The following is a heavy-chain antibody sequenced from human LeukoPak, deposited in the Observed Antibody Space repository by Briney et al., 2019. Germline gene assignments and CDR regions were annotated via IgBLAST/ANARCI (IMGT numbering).Heavy chain of an antibody. V-gene: IGHV1-18*01. J-gene: IGHJ4*02. CDR2: ISAYNGNT. D-gene: IGHD3-3*01. CDR3: ARAPWYYDFWSGYCPFDY. Sequence: ASVKVSCKASGYTFTSYGISWVRQAPGQGLEWMGWISAYNGNTNYAQKLQGRVTMTTDTSTSTAYMELRSLRSDDTAVYYCARAPWYYDFWSGYCPFDYWGQGTLVTVSS. CDR1: GYTFTSYG.